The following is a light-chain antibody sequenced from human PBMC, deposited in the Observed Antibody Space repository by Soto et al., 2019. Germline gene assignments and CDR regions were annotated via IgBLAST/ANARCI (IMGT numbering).Light chain of an antibody. J-gene: IGKJ4*01. CDR3: HQYDTYPLT. CDR2: AAS. Sequence: DIQLTQSPSSVSASVGDTVTITCRASQDISDYLAWLQQKPGQAPRSLIFAASRLQGGVPSKFSGRGSGTDFTLTITSLQPEDFATYYCHQYDTYPLTFGGGTKVQI. CDR1: QDISDY. V-gene: IGKV1-16*02.